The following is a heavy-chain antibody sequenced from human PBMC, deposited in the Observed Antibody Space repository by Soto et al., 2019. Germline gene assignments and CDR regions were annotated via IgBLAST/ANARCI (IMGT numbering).Heavy chain of an antibody. CDR3: AREDWYFDL. CDR1: GFTFSNYW. CDR2: IQEDGGGR. V-gene: IGHV3-7*01. Sequence: EVQLVESGGDLVQPGGSLRLSCAASGFTFSNYWMSWVRQAPGKGLDWVANIQEDGGGRYYVDSVKGRFTISRDNGENSLFLQMNSLRAEDTAVYYCAREDWYFDLWGRGTLVIVSS. J-gene: IGHJ2*01.